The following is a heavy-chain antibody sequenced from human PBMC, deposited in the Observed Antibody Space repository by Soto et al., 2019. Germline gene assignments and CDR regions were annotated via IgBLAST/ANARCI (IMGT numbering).Heavy chain of an antibody. J-gene: IGHJ6*02. CDR2: IDPSDSYT. Sequence: GESLKISCKGSGYIFTSYWISCLLQMPVKVLEWMGRIDPSDSYTNYSPSFQGHVTISADKSISTAYLQWSSLKASDTAMYYCARQGGFGELLFYYYGMDVWGQGTTVTVSS. CDR3: ARQGGFGELLFYYYGMDV. CDR1: GYIFTSYW. V-gene: IGHV5-10-1*01. D-gene: IGHD3-10*01.